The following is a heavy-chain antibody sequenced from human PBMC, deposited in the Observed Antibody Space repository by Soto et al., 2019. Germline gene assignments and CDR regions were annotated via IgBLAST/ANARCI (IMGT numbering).Heavy chain of an antibody. V-gene: IGHV3-66*01. CDR2: IYSSGNT. CDR1: GFTVSGNY. J-gene: IGHJ6*02. D-gene: IGHD6-6*01. Sequence: GGSLRLSCAASGFTVSGNYMNWVRQAPGKGLEWVSVIYSSGNTYYADSMKGRFTISRDNSKNTLYLQMNSLRAEDTAVYYCLLDQEYSSPQMDAWCQGTTVTVSS. CDR3: LLDQEYSSPQMDA.